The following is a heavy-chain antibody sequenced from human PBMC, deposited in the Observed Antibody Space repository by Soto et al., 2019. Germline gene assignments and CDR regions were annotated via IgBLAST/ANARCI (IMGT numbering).Heavy chain of an antibody. CDR3: ARNNIYGLDL. CDR1: GYTFNSYD. J-gene: IGHJ6*02. Sequence: QAQLIQPGGEVRKPGASVKVSCKVSGYTFNSYDFTWVRQAPGQGLEWMGWIGAYTGNTQYAEKLQGRLSLTIDASTSTAYMELRSLTSDDTAMYYCARNNIYGLDLWGQGTTVTVSS. D-gene: IGHD1-20*01. CDR2: IGAYTGNT. V-gene: IGHV1-18*01.